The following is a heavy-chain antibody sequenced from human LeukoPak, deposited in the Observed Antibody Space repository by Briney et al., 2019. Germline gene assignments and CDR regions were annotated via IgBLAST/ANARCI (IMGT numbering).Heavy chain of an antibody. V-gene: IGHV4-59*08. CDR1: GGSMSSNY. D-gene: IGHD6-6*01. J-gene: IGHJ4*02. CDR3: ARLMDHMTARRAFDY. CDR2: IYYAGSA. Sequence: PSETLSLTCTVSGGSMSSNYWSWIRQPPGKGLEWIGYIYYAGSANYNPSLKSRVTISVDTSKNQFSLELTSVTAADTAVYFCARLMDHMTARRAFDYWGQGTRVIVSS.